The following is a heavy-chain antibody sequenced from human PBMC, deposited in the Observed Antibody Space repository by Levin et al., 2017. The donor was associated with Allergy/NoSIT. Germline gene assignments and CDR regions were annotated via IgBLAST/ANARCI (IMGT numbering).Heavy chain of an antibody. CDR2: IYPNSGGT. Sequence: GESLKISCKASGYTFTGYYMHWVRQSPGQGLEWMGWIYPNSGGTNYAQKFQGRVTMTRDTSISTAYMELSRLRSDDTAVYYCARDPGYSSWADAFDIWGQGTMVTVSS. J-gene: IGHJ3*02. CDR3: ARDPGYSSWADAFDI. D-gene: IGHD6-19*01. V-gene: IGHV1-2*02. CDR1: GYTFTGYY.